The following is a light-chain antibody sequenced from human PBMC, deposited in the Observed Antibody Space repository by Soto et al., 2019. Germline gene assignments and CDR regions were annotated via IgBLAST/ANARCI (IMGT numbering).Light chain of an antibody. J-gene: IGKJ3*01. CDR2: AAS. CDR1: QSISSY. CDR3: QQSYSTPPEFT. V-gene: IGKV1-39*01. Sequence: DIQMTQSPSSLSASVGDRVTITCRASQSISSYLNWYQQKPGKAPKLLIYAASSLQSGVPSRFSGSGSGTDFTLTISSLQPEDFAPYYCQQSYSTPPEFTFGPGTKVDIK.